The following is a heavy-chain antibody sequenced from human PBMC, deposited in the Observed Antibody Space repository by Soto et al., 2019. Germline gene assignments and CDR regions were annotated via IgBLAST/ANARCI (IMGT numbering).Heavy chain of an antibody. V-gene: IGHV5-10-1*01. CDR1: GYTFTTFW. CDR2: IDPRDSYV. CDR3: ARLFCSTTTCDSWFDP. D-gene: IGHD2-2*01. Sequence: PGESLKIYCTGFGYTFTTFWISWVRQMPGKGLEWMGRIDPRDSYVNYSPSFQGHVTSSLDKSISTAYLQWGSLKASDTAMYYCARLFCSTTTCDSWFDPWGQGSLVTVSS. J-gene: IGHJ5*02.